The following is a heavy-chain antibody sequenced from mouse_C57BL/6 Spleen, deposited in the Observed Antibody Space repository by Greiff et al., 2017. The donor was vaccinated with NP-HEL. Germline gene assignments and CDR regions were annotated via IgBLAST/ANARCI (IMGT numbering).Heavy chain of an antibody. CDR2: IDPSDSYS. Sequence: QVQLQQPGAELVRPGTSVKLSCKASGYTFTSYWMHWVKQRPGQGLEWIGVIDPSDSYSNYNQKFKGKATLTVDTSSSTAYMQLSSLTSEDSAVYYCARRYDGYYGGVYAMDYWGQGTSVTVSS. J-gene: IGHJ4*01. D-gene: IGHD2-3*01. V-gene: IGHV1-59*01. CDR3: ARRYDGYYGGVYAMDY. CDR1: GYTFTSYW.